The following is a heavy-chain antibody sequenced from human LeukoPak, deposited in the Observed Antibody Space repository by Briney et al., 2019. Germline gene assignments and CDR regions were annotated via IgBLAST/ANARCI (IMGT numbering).Heavy chain of an antibody. Sequence: PGGSLRLSCAASGFTFNTYAMTWVRQAPGKGLEWVSGISSNGDSTYYADSVKGRFTISRDNSKNTLYLQMNSLRADDTAVYYCAKGHNPDAYCAGDCYYSSWGQGSLVTVSS. J-gene: IGHJ5*02. CDR2: ISSNGDST. CDR1: GFTFNTYA. D-gene: IGHD2-21*02. V-gene: IGHV3-23*01. CDR3: AKGHNPDAYCAGDCYYSS.